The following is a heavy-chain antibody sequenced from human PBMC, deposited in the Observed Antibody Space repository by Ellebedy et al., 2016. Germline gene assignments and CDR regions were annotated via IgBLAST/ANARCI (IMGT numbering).Heavy chain of an antibody. V-gene: IGHV3-74*01. CDR1: GFTFSSYW. J-gene: IGHJ5*02. Sequence: GGSLRLSXAASGFTFSSYWMHWVRQAPGKGLVWVSRIKTDGSSTNYADSVKGRFTISRDNAKNTLYLHMNSLRAEDTAVYYCTRERFDPWGQGTLVTVSS. CDR2: IKTDGSST. CDR3: TRERFDP.